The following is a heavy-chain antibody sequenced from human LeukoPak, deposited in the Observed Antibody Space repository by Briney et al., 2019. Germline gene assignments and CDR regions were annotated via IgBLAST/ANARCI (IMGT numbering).Heavy chain of an antibody. CDR1: GFSFSSYW. Sequence: PGGSLRLSCAASGFSFSSYWMRWVRQAPGKGLEWVANIKQDGSEKYYVDSVKGRFTISRDNAKNSLYLQMNSLRAEDTAVYYCARGAGGRYPFDYWGQGTLVTVSS. CDR3: ARGAGGRYPFDY. CDR2: IKQDGSEK. D-gene: IGHD1-26*01. V-gene: IGHV3-7*01. J-gene: IGHJ4*02.